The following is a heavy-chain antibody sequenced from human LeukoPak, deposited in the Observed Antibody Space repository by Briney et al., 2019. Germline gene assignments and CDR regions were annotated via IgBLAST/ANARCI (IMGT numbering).Heavy chain of an antibody. V-gene: IGHV3-21*01. D-gene: IGHD3-10*01. Sequence: GGSLRLSCAASGFTFSSYSMNWVRQAPGKGLEWVSSISSSSSYIYYADSVKGRFTISRDNAKNSLYLQMNSLRAEDTAVYYCAREGITMVRGEVAHGMDVWGQGTTVTVSS. CDR3: AREGITMVRGEVAHGMDV. CDR1: GFTFSSYS. J-gene: IGHJ6*02. CDR2: ISSSSSYI.